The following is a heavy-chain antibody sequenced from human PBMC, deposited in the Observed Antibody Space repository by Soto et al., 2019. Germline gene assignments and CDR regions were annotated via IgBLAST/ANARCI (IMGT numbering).Heavy chain of an antibody. D-gene: IGHD3-16*01. Sequence: GGSLRLSCATSDFTFRNYWMNWVRQAPGKGLEWVANIKPDGSATNYVDSVKGRFTISRDNVRNSVSLQMNSLRVEDTAVYFCFGGNGGPQWGEGTLAPVSS. J-gene: IGHJ1*01. CDR2: IKPDGSAT. V-gene: IGHV3-7*03. CDR1: DFTFRNYW. CDR3: FGGNGGPQ.